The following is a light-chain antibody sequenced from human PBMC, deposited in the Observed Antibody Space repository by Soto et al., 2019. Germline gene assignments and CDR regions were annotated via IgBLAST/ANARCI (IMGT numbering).Light chain of an antibody. V-gene: IGLV1-47*01. J-gene: IGLJ2*01. CDR3: SARDDSLSGVV. CDR1: SSNIGSNH. CDR2: RSD. Sequence: QSVLTQPPSTSGTPGQRVTISCSGSSSNIGSNHVYWYQQFPGMAPKLLMYRSDQRPTGVPDRFSGSKSGTSASLAISGLRSDDVAEYYCSARDDSLSGVVFGGGTKLTVL.